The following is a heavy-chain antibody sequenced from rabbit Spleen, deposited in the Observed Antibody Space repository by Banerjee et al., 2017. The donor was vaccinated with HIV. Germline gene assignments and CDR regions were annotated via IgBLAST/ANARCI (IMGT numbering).Heavy chain of an antibody. CDR3: ARAGIATNNYGDL. J-gene: IGHJ4*01. CDR1: GFSFSSSYW. V-gene: IGHV1S45*01. CDR2: IYAGSSGTT. D-gene: IGHD6-1*01. Sequence: EESGGGLVQPEGSLTLTCTASGFSFSSSYWICWVRQAPGKGLEWIACIYAGSSGTTYYASWAKGRFTISMTSSTTVTLQMTSLTVADTATFFCARAGIATNNYGDLWGPGTLVTVS.